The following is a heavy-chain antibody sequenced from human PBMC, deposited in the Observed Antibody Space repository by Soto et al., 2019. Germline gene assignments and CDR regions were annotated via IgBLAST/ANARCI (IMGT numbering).Heavy chain of an antibody. V-gene: IGHV1-69*06. Sequence: QVHLVQSGPEVKRPGSSVKVSCKASGDTFGRNAIHWVRQAPGQGLEWMGGIIPMFPTTNYAQKFKGRLTNYAEKSTGTAYMEMTSLRSEDTAVYYCTKDGDSADYGYWGQGTLVTVSS. CDR1: GDTFGRNA. D-gene: IGHD2-21*01. J-gene: IGHJ4*02. CDR2: IIPMFPTT. CDR3: TKDGDSADYGY.